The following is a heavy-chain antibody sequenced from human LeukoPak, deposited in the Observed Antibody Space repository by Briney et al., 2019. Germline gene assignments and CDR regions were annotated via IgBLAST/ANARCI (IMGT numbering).Heavy chain of an antibody. Sequence: SVKLSCNSSGGTFSSYAISRVRHAPAQGHEWMGRIITIFGKTNYATKSQGRVTIAADESTSTAYVELSSLRSEDTAVYYCAREESYYAFDIWGQGTMVTVSS. J-gene: IGHJ3*02. D-gene: IGHD1-26*01. CDR2: IITIFGKT. CDR3: AREESYYAFDI. V-gene: IGHV1-69*15. CDR1: GGTFSSYA.